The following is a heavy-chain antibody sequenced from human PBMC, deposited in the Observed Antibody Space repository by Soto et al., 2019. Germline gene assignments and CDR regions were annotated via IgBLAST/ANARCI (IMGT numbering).Heavy chain of an antibody. J-gene: IGHJ5*02. D-gene: IGHD3-22*01. Sequence: ASVKVSCKASGYTFTSYDINWVRQATGQGLEWMGWMNPNSGNTDYAQKFQGRVTMTRNTSISTAYMELSSLRSEDTAVYYCARSNYDSSGYYYNWFDPWGQGTLVTVSS. CDR3: ARSNYDSSGYYYNWFDP. CDR2: MNPNSGNT. CDR1: GYTFTSYD. V-gene: IGHV1-8*01.